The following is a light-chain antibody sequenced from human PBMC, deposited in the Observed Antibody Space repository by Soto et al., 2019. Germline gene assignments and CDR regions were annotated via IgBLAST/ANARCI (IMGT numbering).Light chain of an antibody. Sequence: EIALTQSPATLSLSPGERATLSCRASQSVSSYLALYQQKPGQAPRLLIYDASNRATGIPARFSGSGSGTDFTLTISSLEPEDFAVYYCQQRSNWPRTFGQGTKVDIK. CDR1: QSVSSY. V-gene: IGKV3-11*01. CDR2: DAS. J-gene: IGKJ1*01. CDR3: QQRSNWPRT.